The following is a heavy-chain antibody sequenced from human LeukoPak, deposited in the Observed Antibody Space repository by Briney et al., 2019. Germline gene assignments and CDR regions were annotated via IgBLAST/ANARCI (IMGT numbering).Heavy chain of an antibody. Sequence: GGSLRLSCAASGFTFSSYEMNWVRQAPGKGLEWVSYISSSGTDIYYADSVKGRFTISRDNAKNSLYLLMNSLRAEDTAVYYCARGSVDLVATSFAYWGQGTLVTVSS. V-gene: IGHV3-48*03. CDR3: ARGSVDLVATSFAY. D-gene: IGHD5-12*01. CDR1: GFTFSSYE. CDR2: ISSSGTDI. J-gene: IGHJ4*02.